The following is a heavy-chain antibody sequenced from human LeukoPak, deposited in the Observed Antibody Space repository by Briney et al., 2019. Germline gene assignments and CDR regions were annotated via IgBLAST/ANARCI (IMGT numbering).Heavy chain of an antibody. V-gene: IGHV3-48*01. CDR3: ARDRRYCSGGSCPLGAFDI. J-gene: IGHJ3*02. CDR1: GFTFSSYS. Sequence: PGGSLRLSCAASGFTFSSYSMNWVRQAPGKGLEWVSYITTSGDTTYYADSVKGRFTISRDNAKNSLYLQMNSLRAEDTAVYYCARDRRYCSGGSCPLGAFDIWGQGTMVTVSS. D-gene: IGHD2-15*01. CDR2: ITTSGDTT.